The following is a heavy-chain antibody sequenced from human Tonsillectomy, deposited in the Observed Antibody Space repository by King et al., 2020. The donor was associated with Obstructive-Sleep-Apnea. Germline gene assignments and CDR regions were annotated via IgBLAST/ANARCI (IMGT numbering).Heavy chain of an antibody. CDR3: ASEDTAMVFDY. J-gene: IGHJ4*02. CDR1: GFTFSSYW. Sequence: DVQLVESGGGLVQPGGSLRLSCAASGFTFSSYWMHWVRQAPGTGLVWVSRINSDGSSTSYADSVKGRFTISRDNAKNTLYLQMNSLRAEDTAVYYCASEDTAMVFDYWGQGTLVTVSS. D-gene: IGHD5-18*01. V-gene: IGHV3-74*01. CDR2: INSDGSST.